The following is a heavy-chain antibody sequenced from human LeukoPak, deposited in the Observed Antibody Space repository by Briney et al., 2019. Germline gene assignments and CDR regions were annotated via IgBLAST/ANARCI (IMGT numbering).Heavy chain of an antibody. CDR2: IWYDGSNK. D-gene: IGHD3-9*01. J-gene: IGHJ6*02. Sequence: GRSLRLSCAASGFTFSSYGMHWVRQAPGKGLEGVAVIWYDGSNKYYADAVKGRFTIARDNSKNTLYLQMNSLRAEDTAVYYCARDTYVLRYFDWSIYYYYYGMDVWGQGTTVTVSS. CDR1: GFTFSSYG. CDR3: ARDTYVLRYFDWSIYYYYYGMDV. V-gene: IGHV3-33*01.